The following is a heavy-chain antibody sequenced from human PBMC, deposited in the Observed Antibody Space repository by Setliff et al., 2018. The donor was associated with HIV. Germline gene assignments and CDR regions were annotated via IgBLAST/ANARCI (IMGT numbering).Heavy chain of an antibody. V-gene: IGHV1-69*13. D-gene: IGHD3-10*01. CDR2: IIPIFGTA. CDR1: GGPFTSA. Sequence: SVKVSCKASGGPFTSAFNWVRQVPGQGLEWMGGIIPIFGTANYAQNFGGRVTITADQSTTTSYLQLNSLRFEDTAIYYCASDSPAARFEELEDRHYYFMDVWGKGTTVTVSS. CDR3: ASDSPAARFEELEDRHYYFMDV. J-gene: IGHJ6*03.